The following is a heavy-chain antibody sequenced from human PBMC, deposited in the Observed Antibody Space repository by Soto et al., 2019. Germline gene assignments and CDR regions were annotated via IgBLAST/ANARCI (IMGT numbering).Heavy chain of an antibody. CDR1: GFTFSSYG. CDR2: MSYDGNNK. J-gene: IGHJ4*02. D-gene: IGHD2-8*01. Sequence: QVQLVESGGGVVQPGGSLTLSCAASGFTFSSYGMHWVRQAPGKGLEWVAVMSYDGNNKYYADSVKGRFTVSRDNSRNTQFLQMNSLRVEDTAVYYCAKGFISGGYCANGIRYHFDYWGQGTPVTVSS. V-gene: IGHV3-30*18. CDR3: AKGFISGGYCANGIRYHFDY.